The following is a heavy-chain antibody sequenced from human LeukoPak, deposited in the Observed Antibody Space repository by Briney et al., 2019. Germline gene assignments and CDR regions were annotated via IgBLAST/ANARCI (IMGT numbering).Heavy chain of an antibody. CDR3: AKDPTGYCTSMDV. J-gene: IGHJ6*04. Sequence: GGSLRLSCAASGFTFSSYGMHWVRQAPGRGLEWVAVIWYDGSNKYYADSVKGRFTISRDNSKNTLYLQMNSLRAEDTAVYYCAKDPTGYCTSMDVWGKGTTVTVSS. CDR1: GFTFSSYG. CDR2: IWYDGSNK. V-gene: IGHV3-33*06. D-gene: IGHD2-8*01.